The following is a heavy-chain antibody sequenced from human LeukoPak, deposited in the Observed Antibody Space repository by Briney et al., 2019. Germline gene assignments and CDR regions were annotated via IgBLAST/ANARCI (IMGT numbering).Heavy chain of an antibody. CDR1: GGPISSYY. CDR3: ATKEHGADWFDP. J-gene: IGHJ5*02. CDR2: TSYSGTT. V-gene: IGHV4-59*12. Sequence: SETLSLTCAVSGGPISSYYWSWIRQPPGKGLEWIGYTSYSGTTHYNPSLKSRVTISVDTSKNRFSLKLTSVTAADTAVYYCATKEHGADWFDPWGQGTLVTVSS.